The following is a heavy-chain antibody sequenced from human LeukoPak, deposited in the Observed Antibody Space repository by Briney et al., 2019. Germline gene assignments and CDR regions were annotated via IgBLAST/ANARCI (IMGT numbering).Heavy chain of an antibody. V-gene: IGHV3-21*01. J-gene: IGHJ3*02. Sequence: GGSLRLSCAASGFTFSSYSMNWVRQAPGKGLEWVSSISSSSSYIYYADSVKGRFTISRDNAKNSLYLQMNSLRAEDTAVYYCARDLGRWLQFGCSAFDIWGQGTMVTVSS. CDR2: ISSSSSYI. CDR3: ARDLGRWLQFGCSAFDI. CDR1: GFTFSSYS. D-gene: IGHD5-24*01.